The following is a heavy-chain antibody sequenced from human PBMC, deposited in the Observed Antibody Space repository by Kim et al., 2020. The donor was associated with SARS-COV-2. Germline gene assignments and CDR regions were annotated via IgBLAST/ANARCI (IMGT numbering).Heavy chain of an antibody. V-gene: IGHV4-59*01. Sequence: YNPSLKSRVTISVDTSKNQFSLKLSSVTAADTAVYYCARDRRGASCFDYWGQGTLVTVSS. D-gene: IGHD1-26*01. J-gene: IGHJ4*02. CDR3: ARDRRGASCFDY.